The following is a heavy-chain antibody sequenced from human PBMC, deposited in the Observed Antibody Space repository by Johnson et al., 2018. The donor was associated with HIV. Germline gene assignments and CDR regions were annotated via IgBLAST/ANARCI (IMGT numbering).Heavy chain of an antibody. V-gene: IGHV3-20*04. J-gene: IGHJ3*02. Sequence: VQLVESGGGVVRPGGSLRLSCAASGFTFDEYGMSWVRQVPGKGLEWVSGINWNGGNTGYADSVKGRVTHSMAHTKNSLYLQMNSLTAEDTAFYYCARIRRYYYDSSGYPNLGFDIWGRGTMVTVSS. D-gene: IGHD3-22*01. CDR2: INWNGGNT. CDR1: GFTFDEYG. CDR3: ARIRRYYYDSSGYPNLGFDI.